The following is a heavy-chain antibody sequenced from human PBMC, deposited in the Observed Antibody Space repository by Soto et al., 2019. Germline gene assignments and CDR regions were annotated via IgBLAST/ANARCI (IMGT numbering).Heavy chain of an antibody. CDR2: MNHNSGNT. D-gene: IGHD3-3*01. CDR3: ARVRTTTSMDV. CDR1: GYTFTSYD. Sequence: QVQLVQSGAEVKKPGASVKVSCKASGYTFTSYDINWVRQATGQGLELMGWMNHNSGNTGYAQKFQGSVTMTTNTSISTAYMELSSLISEATAVYYCARVRTTTSMDVWGQGNTATVSS. V-gene: IGHV1-8*01. J-gene: IGHJ6*02.